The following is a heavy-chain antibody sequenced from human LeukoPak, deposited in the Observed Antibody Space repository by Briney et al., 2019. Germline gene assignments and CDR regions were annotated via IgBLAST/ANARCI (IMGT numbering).Heavy chain of an antibody. CDR3: ARGLPSGSYSMAWFDP. CDR1: GYTFTGYY. V-gene: IGHV1-2*02. D-gene: IGHD3-10*01. CDR2: INPNSGGT. Sequence: ASVKVSCKASGYTFTGYYMHWVRQAPGQGLEWMGWINPNSGGTNYAQKFQGSVTMTSDTSISTAYMELSRLRSDDTAVYYCARGLPSGSYSMAWFDPWGQGTLVTVSS. J-gene: IGHJ5*02.